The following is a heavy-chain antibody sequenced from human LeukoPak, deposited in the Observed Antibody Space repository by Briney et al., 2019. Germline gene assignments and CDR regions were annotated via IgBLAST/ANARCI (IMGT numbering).Heavy chain of an antibody. D-gene: IGHD3-10*01. CDR2: INHSGST. V-gene: IGHV4-34*01. Sequence: SETLSLTCAVYGGSFSVYYWSWIRQPPGKGLEWIGEINHSGSTYYNPSLKSRVTISVDTSKNQFSLKLSSVTAADTAVYYCARGAMVRGATHFDYWGQGTLVTVSS. J-gene: IGHJ4*02. CDR3: ARGAMVRGATHFDY. CDR1: GGSFSVYY.